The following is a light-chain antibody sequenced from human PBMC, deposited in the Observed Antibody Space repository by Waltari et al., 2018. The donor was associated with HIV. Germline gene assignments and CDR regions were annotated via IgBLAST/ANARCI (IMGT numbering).Light chain of an antibody. CDR2: QDS. CDR3: QAWDSSTGV. CDR1: KLGEQY. Sequence: SYELTQPPSVSVSPGQTASITCAGDKLGEQYASWYQQKPGQSPVLVIYQDSKRPSGIPERFSGSNSGNTATLTISGTQAMDEADYYCQAWDSSTGVFGTGTKVTVL. J-gene: IGLJ1*01. V-gene: IGLV3-1*01.